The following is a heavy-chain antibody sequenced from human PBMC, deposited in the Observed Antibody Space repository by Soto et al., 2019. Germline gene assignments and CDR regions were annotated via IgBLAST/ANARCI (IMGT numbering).Heavy chain of an antibody. Sequence: GASVKVSCKASGFTFTSSAVQWLRQARGQRLEWIGWIVVGSGNTNYAQKFQERVTITRDMSTSTAYMELSSLRSEDTAVYYCAAVGATGGPDYWGQGTLVTVSS. J-gene: IGHJ4*02. D-gene: IGHD1-26*01. CDR3: AAVGATGGPDY. V-gene: IGHV1-58*01. CDR1: GFTFTSSA. CDR2: IVVGSGNT.